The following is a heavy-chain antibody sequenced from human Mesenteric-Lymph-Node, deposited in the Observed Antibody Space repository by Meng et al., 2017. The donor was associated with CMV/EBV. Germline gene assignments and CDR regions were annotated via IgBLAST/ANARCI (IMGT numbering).Heavy chain of an antibody. CDR2: IIPILDTA. CDR3: ARDSLGGNPHFWYFDL. J-gene: IGHJ2*01. V-gene: IGHV1-69*10. D-gene: IGHD4-23*01. CDR1: GGTFRNYA. Sequence: SVKVSCKASGGTFRNYAISWVRQAPGQGLEWMGGIIPILDTANYAQKFQGRVTITADTSTSTAYMELSSLRSEDTAVYFCARDSLGGNPHFWYFDLWGRGILVTVSS.